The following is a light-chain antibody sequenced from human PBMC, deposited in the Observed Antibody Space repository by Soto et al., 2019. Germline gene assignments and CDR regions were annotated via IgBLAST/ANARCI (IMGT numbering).Light chain of an antibody. CDR3: EQYNNWPLT. Sequence: EIVMTQSPATLSVSPGDRATLSCRASQSVNSNLAWYQQKRGQAPRLLIYEASSRATGIPARFSASGSGTEFTLTISSLQSEDFAVYYCEQYNNWPLTFGGGTNVEIK. CDR2: EAS. V-gene: IGKV3-15*01. CDR1: QSVNSN. J-gene: IGKJ4*01.